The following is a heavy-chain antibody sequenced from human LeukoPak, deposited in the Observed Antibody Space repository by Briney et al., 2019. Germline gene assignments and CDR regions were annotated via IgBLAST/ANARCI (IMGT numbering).Heavy chain of an antibody. V-gene: IGHV3-30*18. Sequence: QPGRSLRLSCAASGFTFSSYGMHWVRQAPGKGLEWVAVISYDGSNKYYADSVKGRFTISRDNSKNTLYLQMNSLRAEDTAVYYCAKGARRGGSGSSYFDYWGQGTLVTVSS. D-gene: IGHD1-26*01. J-gene: IGHJ4*02. CDR2: ISYDGSNK. CDR1: GFTFSSYG. CDR3: AKGARRGGSGSSYFDY.